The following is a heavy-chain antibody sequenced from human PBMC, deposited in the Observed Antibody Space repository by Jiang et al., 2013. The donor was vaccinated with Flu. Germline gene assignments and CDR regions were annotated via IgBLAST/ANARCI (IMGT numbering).Heavy chain of an antibody. V-gene: IGHV1-46*03. J-gene: IGHJ4*02. Sequence: QSGAEVKKPGASVKVSCKASGYTFTSYYMHWVRQAPGQGLEWMGIINPSGGSTSYAQKFQGRVTMTRDTSTSTVYMELSSLRSEDTAVYYCARASDPSYYDYVWGSYPDYWGQGTLVTVSS. CDR2: INPSGGST. D-gene: IGHD3-16*02. CDR1: GYTFTSYY. CDR3: ARASDPSYYDYVWGSYPDY.